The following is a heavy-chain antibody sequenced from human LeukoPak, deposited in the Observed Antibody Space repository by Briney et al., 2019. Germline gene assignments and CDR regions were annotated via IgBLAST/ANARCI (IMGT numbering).Heavy chain of an antibody. Sequence: GGSLRLSYAASGFTFSGYWMSWVRQAPGKGLEWVANIKQDGSDKNYVDSVKGRFTISRDNAKNSLYLQMNSLRVEDTAVYYCARGGAAPDYWGQGTLVTVSS. CDR2: IKQDGSDK. D-gene: IGHD6-6*01. J-gene: IGHJ4*02. CDR3: ARGGAAPDY. V-gene: IGHV3-7*01. CDR1: GFTFSGYW.